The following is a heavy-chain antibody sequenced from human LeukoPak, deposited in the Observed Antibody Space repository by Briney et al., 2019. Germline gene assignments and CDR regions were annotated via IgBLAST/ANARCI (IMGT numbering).Heavy chain of an antibody. J-gene: IGHJ4*02. CDR3: ARDRAWIQLWLPDY. Sequence: GGSLRLSCAASGFTFSSYAMHWVRQAPGKGLEYVSAISSNGGSTYYANSVKGRFTISRDNSKNTLYLQMGSLRAEDMAVYYCARDRAWIQLWLPDYWGQGTLVTVSS. V-gene: IGHV3-64*01. D-gene: IGHD5-18*01. CDR1: GFTFSSYA. CDR2: ISSNGGST.